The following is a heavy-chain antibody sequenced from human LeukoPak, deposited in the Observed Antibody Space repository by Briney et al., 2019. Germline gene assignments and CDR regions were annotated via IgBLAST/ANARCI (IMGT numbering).Heavy chain of an antibody. D-gene: IGHD3-3*01. V-gene: IGHV1-24*01. Sequence: ASVKVSCKVSGYTLTELSMHWVRQAPGKGLEWMGGFDPEDGETIYAQKFQGRVTMTEDTSTDTAYMELSSLRSEDTAVYYCATARPAYYDFWSGKTYYFDYWGQGTLVTVSS. CDR1: GYTLTELS. J-gene: IGHJ4*02. CDR2: FDPEDGET. CDR3: ATARPAYYDFWSGKTYYFDY.